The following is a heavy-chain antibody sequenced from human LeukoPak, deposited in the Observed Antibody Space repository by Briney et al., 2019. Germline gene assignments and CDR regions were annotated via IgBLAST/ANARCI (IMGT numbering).Heavy chain of an antibody. Sequence: GGSLRLSCAASGVTFSSYAMSWVRQAPGKGLEWVSRVNGPGDWTHYADSVRGRFIISRDNAENTISLQMNNLRAEDTAVYFCAREVFEGQRQSDAFDVWGPGTMVTVSS. CDR2: VNGPGDWT. J-gene: IGHJ3*01. V-gene: IGHV3-23*01. D-gene: IGHD6-25*01. CDR1: GVTFSSYA. CDR3: AREVFEGQRQSDAFDV.